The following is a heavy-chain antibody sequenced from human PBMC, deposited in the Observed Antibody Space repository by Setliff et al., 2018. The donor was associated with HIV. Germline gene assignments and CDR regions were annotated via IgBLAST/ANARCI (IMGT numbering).Heavy chain of an antibody. Sequence: PGGSLRLSCGASGFKFSHYWMSWVRQAPGKGLEWVSGISWNSGSIGYADSVKGRFTISRDNAKNSLYLQMNSLRAEDMALYYCAKDTSAGFDAFDIWGQGTMVTVSS. J-gene: IGHJ3*02. CDR2: ISWNSGSI. D-gene: IGHD6-13*01. CDR3: AKDTSAGFDAFDI. V-gene: IGHV3-9*03. CDR1: GFKFSHYW.